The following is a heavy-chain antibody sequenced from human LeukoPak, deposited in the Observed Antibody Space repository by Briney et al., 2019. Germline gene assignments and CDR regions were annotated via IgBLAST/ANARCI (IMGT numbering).Heavy chain of an antibody. J-gene: IGHJ4*02. Sequence: GGSLRLSCAASGFTFSSYWMHWVRQGPGKGLVWVSRINSDGSSTTYADSVKGRFTTSRDNAKNTLYLQMNSLRAEDTAVYYCARGDSRSGFDYWGQGTLVTVSS. D-gene: IGHD3-3*01. CDR3: ARGDSRSGFDY. V-gene: IGHV3-74*03. CDR1: GFTFSSYW. CDR2: INSDGSST.